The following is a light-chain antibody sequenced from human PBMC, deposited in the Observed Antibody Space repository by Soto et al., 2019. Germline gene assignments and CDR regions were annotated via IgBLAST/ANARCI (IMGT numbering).Light chain of an antibody. CDR3: QQYDSYPLT. CDR2: KAS. V-gene: IGKV1-5*03. J-gene: IGKJ4*01. CDR1: QYISTW. Sequence: DIQMTQSPSTLSASIGDRVTITCRASQYISTWLAWYQQKPGTAPKFLIYKASSLESGVPSRFSGSGSGTDFTLTISSLQPEDFATYYCQQYDSYPLTFGGGTKVEIK.